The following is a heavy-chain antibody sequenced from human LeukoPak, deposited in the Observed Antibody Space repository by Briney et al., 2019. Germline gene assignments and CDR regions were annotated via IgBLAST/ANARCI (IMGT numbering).Heavy chain of an antibody. Sequence: PSETLSLTCTVSGGSISSYYWSWIRQPAGKGLEWVGRIYIGGSTNYNPSLKSRVTMSLDRFKNQFSLKLSSVTAADTAVYYCARDLYDSSGYTENWFDPWGQGTLVTVSS. V-gene: IGHV4-4*07. D-gene: IGHD3-22*01. CDR3: ARDLYDSSGYTENWFDP. CDR2: IYIGGST. J-gene: IGHJ5*02. CDR1: GGSISSYY.